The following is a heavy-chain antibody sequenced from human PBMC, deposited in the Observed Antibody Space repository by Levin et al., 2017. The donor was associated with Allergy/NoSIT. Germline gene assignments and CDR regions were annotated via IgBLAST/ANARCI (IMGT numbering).Heavy chain of an antibody. Sequence: ASVKVSCKASGYTFKNYGISWVRQAPGQGLEWMGWIITHNGNKNYAQSFQGRVTMTTDTSTSTADMELRSLISDDTAVYYCARVGVTPVSYFYMDVWGKGTTVTVSS. D-gene: IGHD3-3*01. V-gene: IGHV1-18*01. CDR2: IITHNGNK. CDR1: GYTFKNYG. CDR3: ARVGVTPVSYFYMDV. J-gene: IGHJ6*03.